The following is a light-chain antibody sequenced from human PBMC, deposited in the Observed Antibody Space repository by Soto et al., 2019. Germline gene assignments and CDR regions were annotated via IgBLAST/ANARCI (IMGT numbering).Light chain of an antibody. CDR3: QPSYSTPWT. CDR2: AAS. V-gene: IGKV1-39*01. J-gene: IGKJ1*01. CDR1: QSISSY. Sequence: DIQMTQSPSSLSASVGDRVTITCRARQSISSYLNWYQQKPGKAPKLLIYAASSLQSGVPSRFSGSGFGTEFPLTISSLQPEDFATYYFQPSYSTPWTFGQGTKVEIK.